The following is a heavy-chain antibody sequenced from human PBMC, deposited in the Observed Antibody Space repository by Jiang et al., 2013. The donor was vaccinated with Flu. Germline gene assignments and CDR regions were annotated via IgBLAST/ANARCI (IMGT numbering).Heavy chain of an antibody. D-gene: IGHD3-16*02. CDR1: GFTFSSYG. J-gene: IGHJ4*02. CDR2: IRYDGSNK. V-gene: IGHV3-30*02. CDR3: AKDGVWGSYRLVDY. Sequence: QLLESGGGVVQPGGSLRLSCAASGFTFSSYGMHWVRQAPGKGLEWVAFIRYDGSNKYYADSVKGRFTISRDNSKNTLYLQMNSLRAEDTAVYYCAKDGVWGSYRLVDYWGQGTLVTVSS.